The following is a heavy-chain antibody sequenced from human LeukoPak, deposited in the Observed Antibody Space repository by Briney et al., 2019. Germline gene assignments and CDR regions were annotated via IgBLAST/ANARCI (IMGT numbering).Heavy chain of an antibody. CDR3: ARDSTGWQADSFDI. J-gene: IGHJ3*02. V-gene: IGHV3-7*01. D-gene: IGHD2-8*02. CDR1: GFTFGNHR. CDR2: IKQDGGET. Sequence: GGSLRLSCVASGFTFGNHRISWVRQAPGKGLEWVADIKQDGGETYYADFVRGRFTISRDNGKNSLYLQMNSLRVEDTAVYFCARDSTGWQADSFDIWGQGTKVTVSA.